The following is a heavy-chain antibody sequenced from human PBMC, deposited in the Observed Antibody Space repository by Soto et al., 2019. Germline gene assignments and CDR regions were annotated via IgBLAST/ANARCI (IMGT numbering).Heavy chain of an antibody. V-gene: IGHV4-34*01. CDR2: ISHSGST. CDR1: GGSISIGDYY. D-gene: IGHD1-26*01. CDR3: ARGRWELRFDK. J-gene: IGHJ4*02. Sequence: SGTLSLTFTVCGGSISIGDYYWSWIRQPPGKGLEWIGEISHSGSTNYNPSLKSRVTTSVDTSKNQFSLKLSSVTAADTAVYYCARGRWELRFDKWGQGTLVTVSS.